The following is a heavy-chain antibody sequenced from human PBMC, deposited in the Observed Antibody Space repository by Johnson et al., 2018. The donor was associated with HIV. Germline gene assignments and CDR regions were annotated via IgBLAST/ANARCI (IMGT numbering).Heavy chain of an antibody. D-gene: IGHD1-26*01. CDR1: GSTFSSYA. CDR3: ARLTWDQNRGWDAFDI. V-gene: IGHV3-30-3*01. Sequence: QVLLVESGGGVVQPGRSLRLSCAASGSTFSSYAMHWVRQAPGKGLEWVAVISYDGSNKYYADSVKGRFTISRDNSKNTLYLQMNSLRAEDTAVYYCARLTWDQNRGWDAFDIWGQGTMVTVSS. J-gene: IGHJ3*02. CDR2: ISYDGSNK.